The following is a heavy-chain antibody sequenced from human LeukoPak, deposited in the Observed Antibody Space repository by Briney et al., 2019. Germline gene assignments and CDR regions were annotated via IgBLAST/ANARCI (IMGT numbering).Heavy chain of an antibody. V-gene: IGHV1-2*02. CDR3: ARDSSGEYGGNLPPDY. D-gene: IGHD4-23*01. CDR1: GCTLTGYY. Sequence: ASVKVSCKASGCTLTGYYMHWVRQAPGQGLEWMGWINPNSGGTNYAQKFQGRVTMTRVTSISTAYMELSRLRSDDTAVYYCARDSSGEYGGNLPPDYWGQGTLVTVSS. CDR2: INPNSGGT. J-gene: IGHJ4*02.